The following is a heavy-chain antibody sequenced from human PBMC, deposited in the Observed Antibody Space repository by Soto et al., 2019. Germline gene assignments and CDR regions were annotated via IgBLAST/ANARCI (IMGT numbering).Heavy chain of an antibody. Sequence: QVQLVESGGGVVQPGTSLRLSCAASGFTFNTHPLCWVRQAPGKGLEWVAFISYDGTNKFYADSVKGRFTISRDTSKSTLYLQMYSLRDDDTAVYYCARGVEGWYFDYWGRGTLVTVSS. CDR3: ARGVEGWYFDY. CDR2: ISYDGTNK. V-gene: IGHV3-30-3*01. J-gene: IGHJ4*02. CDR1: GFTFNTHP. D-gene: IGHD3-3*01.